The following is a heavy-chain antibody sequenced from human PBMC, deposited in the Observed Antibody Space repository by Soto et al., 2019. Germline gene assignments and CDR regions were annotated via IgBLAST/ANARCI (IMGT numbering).Heavy chain of an antibody. V-gene: IGHV2-5*02. Sequence: QITLKEAGPTLVKPTQTLTLTCSFSGFSLITSGVGVGWIRQPPGKALEWLALIYWDDDTGYSTSLRNRLTXTXATSRNQVVLTMTNMDPADTATYYCAHTMAPRIFDSWGQGTLVTVSS. CDR1: GFSLITSGVG. J-gene: IGHJ4*02. CDR3: AHTMAPRIFDS. CDR2: IYWDDDT.